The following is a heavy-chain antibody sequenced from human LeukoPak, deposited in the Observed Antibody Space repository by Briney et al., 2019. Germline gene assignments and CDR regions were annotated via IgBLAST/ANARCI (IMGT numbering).Heavy chain of an antibody. CDR1: GGSISSSSYY. CDR2: IYYSGST. CDR3: ARGVAGYPDY. D-gene: IGHD5-12*01. Sequence: SETLSLTCTVSGGSISSSSYYWGWIRQPPGKGLEWIGSIYYSGSTYYNPSLKSRVTISVDTSKNQFSLKLSSVTAADTAVYHCARGVAGYPDYWGQGTLVTVSS. J-gene: IGHJ4*02. V-gene: IGHV4-39*07.